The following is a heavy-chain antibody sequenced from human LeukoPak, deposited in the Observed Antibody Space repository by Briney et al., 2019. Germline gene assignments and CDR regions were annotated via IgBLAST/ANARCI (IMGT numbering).Heavy chain of an antibody. D-gene: IGHD6-13*01. CDR3: AKDHDPLAAAGYFDY. CDR1: EFIFSSYG. CDR2: IRYDGSNK. J-gene: IGHJ4*02. V-gene: IGHV3-30*02. Sequence: GGSLRLSCAASEFIFSSYGMHWVRQAPGKGLEWVAFIRYDGSNKYYADSVKGRFTISRDNSKNTLYLQMNSLRAEDTAVYYCAKDHDPLAAAGYFDYWGQGTQVTVSS.